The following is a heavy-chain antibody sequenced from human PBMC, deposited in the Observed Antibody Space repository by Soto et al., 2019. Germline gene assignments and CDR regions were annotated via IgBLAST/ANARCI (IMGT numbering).Heavy chain of an antibody. CDR3: ASRDPGTSVDY. V-gene: IGHV4-4*02. CDR2: IYRTGST. CDR1: GGSFTSNNW. Sequence: SETLSLTCAVSGGSFTSNNWWTWVRQPPGQGLEWIGEIYRTGSTNYNPSLKSRVTITLDKSENQFSLKVTSLTAADTAVYYCASRDPGTSVDYWGQGTLVTVSS. D-gene: IGHD1-7*01. J-gene: IGHJ4*02.